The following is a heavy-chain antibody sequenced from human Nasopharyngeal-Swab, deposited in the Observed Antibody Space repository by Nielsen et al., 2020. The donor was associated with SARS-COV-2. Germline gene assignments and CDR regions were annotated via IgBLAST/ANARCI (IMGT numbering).Heavy chain of an antibody. CDR1: GFIFSDSA. Sequence: GASLNISCAASGFIFSDSAIHWVRQASGEGLEWVARIRSKGNKYETPNSASVKGRFIIFRDNTTNTAYLQMNSLKTEDTAMYYCTRRGGGCYSGRDYWGQGTLVTVSS. CDR3: TRRGGGCYSGRDY. CDR2: IRSKGNKYET. V-gene: IGHV3-73*01. D-gene: IGHD2-15*01. J-gene: IGHJ4*02.